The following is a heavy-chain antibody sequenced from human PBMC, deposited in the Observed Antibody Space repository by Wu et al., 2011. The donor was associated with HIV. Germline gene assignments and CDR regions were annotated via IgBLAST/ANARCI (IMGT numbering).Heavy chain of an antibody. CDR3: ATLGDYGEVDY. D-gene: IGHD4-17*01. V-gene: IGHV1-69*15. Sequence: QVQVVQSGAEVKKPGSSVKVSCKASGGTFSSYSISWVRQAPGQGLEWVGRIIPMLDTTHYAQKFQGRVTITADDSASTIYMELNSLTSEDTAMYYCATLGDYGEVDYWGQGTLVIVSS. J-gene: IGHJ4*02. CDR1: GGTFSSYS. CDR2: IIPMLDTT.